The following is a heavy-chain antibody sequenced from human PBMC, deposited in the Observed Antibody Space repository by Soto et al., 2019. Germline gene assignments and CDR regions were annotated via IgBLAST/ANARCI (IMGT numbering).Heavy chain of an antibody. V-gene: IGHV3-48*02. CDR3: ARDWYSNALAPDAFDI. CDR1: GFTFSSYS. D-gene: IGHD5-18*01. J-gene: IGHJ3*02. CDR2: ISTSSSNI. Sequence: EVQLVESGGGLVQPGESLRLSCAASGFTFSSYSLNWVRQAPGKGLEWVSYISTSSSNIYYADSVKGRFTISRDNANNLLYLQMNSLRDGDTAVYYCARDWYSNALAPDAFDIWGQGTMVIVSS.